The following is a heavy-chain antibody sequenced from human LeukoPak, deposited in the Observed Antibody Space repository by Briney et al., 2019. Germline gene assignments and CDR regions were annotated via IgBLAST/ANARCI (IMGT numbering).Heavy chain of an antibody. D-gene: IGHD5-18*01. CDR1: GFTFSGSA. CDR3: TRSGYSYGGGGDY. J-gene: IGHJ4*02. CDR2: IRSKANSYAT. Sequence: PGGSLRLSCAASGFTFSGSAMHWVRQASGKGLEWVGRIRSKANSYATAYAASVKGRFIISRDDSKNTAYLQMNSLKTEDTAVYYCTRSGYSYGGGGDYWGQGTLVTVSS. V-gene: IGHV3-73*01.